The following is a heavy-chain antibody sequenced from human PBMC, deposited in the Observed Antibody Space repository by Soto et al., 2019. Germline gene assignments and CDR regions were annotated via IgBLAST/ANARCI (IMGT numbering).Heavy chain of an antibody. Sequence: QVKLVQSGAEVQKPGSSVKVSCKGSGDTFSSYAISWARQAPGQGLEWMGGIIPIFGTANYAQKFQGRVTITADESTSTAYMELSSLRSEDTAVYYCLYDSSAYGNIWGQGTMVTVSS. CDR2: IIPIFGTA. CDR3: LYDSSAYGNI. V-gene: IGHV1-69*01. J-gene: IGHJ3*02. D-gene: IGHD3-22*01. CDR1: GDTFSSYA.